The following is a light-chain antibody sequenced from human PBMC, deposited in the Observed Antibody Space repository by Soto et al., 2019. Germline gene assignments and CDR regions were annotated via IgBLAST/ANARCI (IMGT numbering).Light chain of an antibody. CDR3: QQYAGSPKT. Sequence: IVLTQSPGTLSLSPGERATLSCRASQSVSSSYLAWYQQKPGQGPRLLIYGASSRATGIPDRFRGSGSGTDFTLTISRLEPEDFAVYYCQQYAGSPKTFGQGTKV. CDR1: QSVSSSY. CDR2: GAS. J-gene: IGKJ1*01. V-gene: IGKV3-20*01.